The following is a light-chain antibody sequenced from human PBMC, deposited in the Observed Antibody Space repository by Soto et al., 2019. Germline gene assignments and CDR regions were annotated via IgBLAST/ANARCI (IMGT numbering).Light chain of an antibody. J-gene: IGLJ1*01. CDR3: SSYTTSSTYV. CDR1: SSDVGYYNY. Sequence: QSALTQPASVSASPGRSITISCTGTSSDVGYYNYVSWYQQHPGKAPKLMIYDVSNRPSGVSNRFSGSKSGNTASLTISGLQTEDEADYYCSSYTTSSTYVFGSGTKVTVL. CDR2: DVS. V-gene: IGLV2-14*03.